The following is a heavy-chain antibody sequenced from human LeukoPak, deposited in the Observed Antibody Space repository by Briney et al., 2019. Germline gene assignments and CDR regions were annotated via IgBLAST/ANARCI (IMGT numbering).Heavy chain of an antibody. CDR3: ARVTTYSSSWYGDFDY. D-gene: IGHD6-13*01. CDR2: ISNSGDTI. V-gene: IGHV3-48*04. CDR1: GFTFSTYS. J-gene: IGHJ4*02. Sequence: PGGSLRLSCVASGFTFSTYSMNWVRQAPGKGLEWVSFISNSGDTIYYADSVKGRFTISRDNAKNSLYLQMNNLRVEDTAVYYCARVTTYSSSWYGDFDYWGQGTLITVSS.